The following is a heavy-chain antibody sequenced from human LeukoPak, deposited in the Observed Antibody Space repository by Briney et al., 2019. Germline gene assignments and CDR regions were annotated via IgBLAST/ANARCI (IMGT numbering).Heavy chain of an antibody. CDR2: INSDGSST. Sequence: GGSLRLSCAASGFTFSSYAMSWVRQAPGKGLVWVSRINSDGSSTSYADSVKGRFTISRDNAKNTLYLQMNSLRAEDTAVYYCARDSVVTSFDYWGQGTLVTVSS. J-gene: IGHJ4*02. CDR3: ARDSVVTSFDY. CDR1: GFTFSSYA. D-gene: IGHD4-23*01. V-gene: IGHV3-74*01.